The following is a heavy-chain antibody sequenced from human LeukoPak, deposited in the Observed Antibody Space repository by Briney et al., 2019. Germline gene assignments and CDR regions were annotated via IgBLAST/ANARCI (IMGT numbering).Heavy chain of an antibody. CDR3: ARDLRGDAFDI. Sequence: ASVKVSCKASGYTFTSYAMNWVRQAPGQGLELMGWINTNTGDPTYAQGFTGRFVFSLDTSVSTAYLQISSLKAEDTAVYYCARDLRGDAFDIWGQGTMVTVSS. CDR1: GYTFTSYA. CDR2: INTNTGDP. V-gene: IGHV7-4-1*02. J-gene: IGHJ3*02. D-gene: IGHD5/OR15-5a*01.